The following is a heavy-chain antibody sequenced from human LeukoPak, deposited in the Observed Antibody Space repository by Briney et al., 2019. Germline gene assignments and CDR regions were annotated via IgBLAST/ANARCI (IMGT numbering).Heavy chain of an antibody. CDR1: GFTFSTYA. CDR2: ISGSGDST. V-gene: IGHV3-23*01. Sequence: GGSPRLSCAASGFTFSTYAMSWVRRAPGKGLEWVSGISGSGDSTNYADSVKGRFTISRDNSKNTQYLQMNSLRAEDTAVYYCARGSYNPFDYWGQGTLVTVSS. J-gene: IGHJ4*02. CDR3: ARGSYNPFDY. D-gene: IGHD3-16*01.